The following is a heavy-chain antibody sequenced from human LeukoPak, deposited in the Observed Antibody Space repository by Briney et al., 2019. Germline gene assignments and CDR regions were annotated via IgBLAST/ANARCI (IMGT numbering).Heavy chain of an antibody. CDR2: SHYSGST. CDR3: AREHSSSWDQFDY. J-gene: IGHJ4*02. Sequence: SQTLSLTCTVSGGFISSGAYYWSWVRQPPGKGLEWIGYSHYSGSTNYNPSLKSRVTISVDTSKNQFSLRLSSVTAADTAVYYCAREHSSSWDQFDYWGQGTLVTVSS. CDR1: GGFISSGAYY. D-gene: IGHD6-13*01. V-gene: IGHV4-61*08.